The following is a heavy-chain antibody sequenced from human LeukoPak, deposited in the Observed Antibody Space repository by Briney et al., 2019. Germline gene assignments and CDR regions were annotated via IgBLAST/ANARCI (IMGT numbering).Heavy chain of an antibody. D-gene: IGHD6-19*01. CDR1: GFTFSSYW. J-gene: IGHJ4*02. Sequence: GGSLRLSCAASGFTFSSYWMSWVRQAPGKGLEWVANIKQDGSEKYYVDSVKGRFTISRDNAKNSLYLQMNSLRAEDTAVYYCARDLYSSGWYSAETYYFDYWGQGPLVTVSS. V-gene: IGHV3-7*03. CDR2: IKQDGSEK. CDR3: ARDLYSSGWYSAETYYFDY.